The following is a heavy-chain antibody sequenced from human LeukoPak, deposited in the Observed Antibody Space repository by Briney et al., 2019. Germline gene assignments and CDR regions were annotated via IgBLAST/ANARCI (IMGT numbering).Heavy chain of an antibody. CDR1: GFTFSSYD. D-gene: IGHD4-23*01. V-gene: IGHV3-13*01. CDR3: ARGGYGGNSELDY. CDR2: IGTAGDT. Sequence: GGSLRLSCAASGFTFSSYDMHWVRQATGKGLEWGSAIGTAGDTYYPGSVKGRFTISRENAKNSLYLQMNSLRAGDTAVYYCARGGYGGNSELDYWGQGTLVTVSS. J-gene: IGHJ4*02.